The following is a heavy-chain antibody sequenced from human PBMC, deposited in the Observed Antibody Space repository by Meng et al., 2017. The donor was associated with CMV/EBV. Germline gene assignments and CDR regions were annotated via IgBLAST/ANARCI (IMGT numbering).Heavy chain of an antibody. CDR1: GFTFSSYD. CDR3: ARARAGGSYVDY. D-gene: IGHD1-26*01. CDR2: IGTAGDT. Sequence: GESLKISCAASGFTFSSYDMHWVRQATRKGLEWVSAIGTAGDTYYPGSVKGRFTISRENAKNSLYLQMNSLRAGDTAVYYCARARAGGSYVDYWGQGTLVTVSS. J-gene: IGHJ4*02. V-gene: IGHV3-13*01.